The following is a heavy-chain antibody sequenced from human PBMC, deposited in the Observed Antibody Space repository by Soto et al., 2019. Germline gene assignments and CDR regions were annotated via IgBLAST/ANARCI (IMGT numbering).Heavy chain of an antibody. V-gene: IGHV3-48*02. D-gene: IGHD3-22*01. CDR1: GFTFSRYG. CDR3: ARSPYYYESSNYYGY. Sequence: EVQLVESGGGLVQPGGSLRLSCAASGFTFSRYGMNWVRQAPGKGLEWVSYISSSSTTIYYADSVKGRFTIFRDNAKNSLYLQLNSLRDEDTAVYYCARSPYYYESSNYYGYWGQGTLVTVSS. CDR2: ISSSSTTI. J-gene: IGHJ4*02.